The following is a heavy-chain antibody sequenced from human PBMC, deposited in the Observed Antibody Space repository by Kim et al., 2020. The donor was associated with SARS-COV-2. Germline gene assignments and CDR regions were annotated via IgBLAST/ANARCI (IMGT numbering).Heavy chain of an antibody. CDR3: ARGRVGCAY. J-gene: IGHJ4*02. Sequence: GGSLRLSCTASGITIDSHWMTWVRQAPGKGLEWVASIKQDGSEKQYVDSVKGRLTIFRDNAKKSMYMEMNSLRVEDTAMYYCARGRVGCAYWGQGTLCTVPS. CDR2: IKQDGSEK. V-gene: IGHV3-7*01. D-gene: IGHD2-15*01. CDR1: GITIDSHW.